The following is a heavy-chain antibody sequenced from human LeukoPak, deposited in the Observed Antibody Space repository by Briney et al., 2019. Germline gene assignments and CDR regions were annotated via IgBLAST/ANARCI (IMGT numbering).Heavy chain of an antibody. D-gene: IGHD1-20*01. CDR3: ARDSPITGSFYYYMDV. CDR1: GFTFSSYW. CDR2: IKQDGSEK. Sequence: EPGGSLRLSCAASGFTFSSYWMSWVRQAPGKGLEWVANIKQDGSEKYYVDSVKGRFTISRDNTKNSLYLQMNSLRAEDTAVYYCARDSPITGSFYYYMDVWGKGTTVTVSS. J-gene: IGHJ6*03. V-gene: IGHV3-7*01.